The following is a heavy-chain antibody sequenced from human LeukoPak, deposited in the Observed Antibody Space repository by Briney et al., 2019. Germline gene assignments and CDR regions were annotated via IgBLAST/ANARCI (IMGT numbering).Heavy chain of an antibody. V-gene: IGHV1-2*02. Sequence: ASVKVSCKASGYTFTGYYMHWVRQAPGQGLEWMGWINPNSGGTNYAQKFQGRVTMTRDTSISTAYMELSRLRSDDTAVHYCARDHSRIRAFDYWGQGTLVTVSS. CDR2: INPNSGGT. J-gene: IGHJ4*02. D-gene: IGHD1-26*01. CDR1: GYTFTGYY. CDR3: ARDHSRIRAFDY.